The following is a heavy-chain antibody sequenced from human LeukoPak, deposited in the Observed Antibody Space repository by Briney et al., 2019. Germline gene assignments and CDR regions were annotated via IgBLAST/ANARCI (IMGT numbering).Heavy chain of an antibody. J-gene: IGHJ4*02. CDR1: RFTVSSNY. CDR2: IYSDGST. Sequence: PGGSLRLSCAASRFTVSSNYMNWVRQAPGKGLEWVSVIYSDGSTYYADSVKGRFTISRDNSKETLYLQMNSLRAEDTAVYYCARVYVSFNMAFDYWGQGTLVTVSS. CDR3: ARVYVSFNMAFDY. V-gene: IGHV3-66*01. D-gene: IGHD2/OR15-2a*01.